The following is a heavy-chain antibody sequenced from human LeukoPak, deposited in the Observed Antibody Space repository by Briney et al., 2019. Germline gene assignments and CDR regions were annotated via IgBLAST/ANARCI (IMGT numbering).Heavy chain of an antibody. CDR3: AKDLSDFYDYRGFDP. Sequence: PGGSLRLSCAASGFTFSSFGMHWVRQAPGRGLEWVGVISYDGSKKNYADSVKGRFTISRDKSTSTLYQQMNSLKVENAAVYYCAKDLSDFYDYRGFDPWGQGTLVTVSS. J-gene: IGHJ5*02. CDR2: ISYDGSKK. V-gene: IGHV3-30*18. D-gene: IGHD3-16*01. CDR1: GFTFSSFG.